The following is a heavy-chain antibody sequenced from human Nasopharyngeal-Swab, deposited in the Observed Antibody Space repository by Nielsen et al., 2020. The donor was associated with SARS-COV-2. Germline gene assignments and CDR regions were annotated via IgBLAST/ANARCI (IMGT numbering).Heavy chain of an antibody. V-gene: IGHV1-18*03. CDR2: VSARSVNA. CDR1: GYTFTSYG. Sequence: ASVKVSCKASGYTFTSYGISWVRQAPGQGLEWMGWVSARSVNAKYAQNLQGRVTMTTDTSTSTSYMELRSLRSDDMAVYYCARHERRTGTTYFEFWGQGTLVTVS. J-gene: IGHJ4*02. CDR3: ARHERRTGTTYFEF. D-gene: IGHD1-7*01.